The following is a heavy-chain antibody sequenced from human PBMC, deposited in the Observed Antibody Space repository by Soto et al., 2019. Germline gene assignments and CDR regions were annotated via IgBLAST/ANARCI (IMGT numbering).Heavy chain of an antibody. CDR2: ISGSGGST. D-gene: IGHD3-10*01. Sequence: ESLRRAGSAYGFTFIIYAMSWVRQAPGKGLEWVSAISGSGGSTYYADSVKGRFTISRDNSKNTLYLQMKSLRAEDTAVYYCAKGYYGSGRDYYYGMDVWGQGTKVTVSS. V-gene: IGHV3-23*01. CDR1: GFTFIIYA. J-gene: IGHJ6*02. CDR3: AKGYYGSGRDYYYGMDV.